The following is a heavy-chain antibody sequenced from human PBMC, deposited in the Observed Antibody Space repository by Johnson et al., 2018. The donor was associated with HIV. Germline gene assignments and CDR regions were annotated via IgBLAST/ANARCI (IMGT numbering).Heavy chain of an antibody. D-gene: IGHD2-15*01. V-gene: IGHV3-20*04. Sequence: VQLVESGGGVVRPGESLRLSCATSGFNFDEYGMSWVRQAPGKGPEWVAGINWKGGSMGYADSVKGRFTVSRDNANNSLYLQMNSLRAEDTALYYCARDLRVVVAAPIGAATSHVFDIWGQGTMVTVSS. CDR1: GFNFDEYG. CDR2: INWKGGSM. CDR3: ARDLRVVVAAPIGAATSHVFDI. J-gene: IGHJ3*02.